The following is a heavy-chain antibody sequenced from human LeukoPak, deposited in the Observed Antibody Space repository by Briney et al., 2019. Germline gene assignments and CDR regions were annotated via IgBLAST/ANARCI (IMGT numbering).Heavy chain of an antibody. J-gene: IGHJ3*02. D-gene: IGHD2-15*01. CDR1: GFTFSSYG. CDR3: ARGGGIDHDAFDI. V-gene: IGHV3-33*01. Sequence: GGSLRLSCAASGFTFSSYGMHWVRQAPGKGLEWVAVIWYDGSNKYYADSVKGRFTISRDNSKNTLYLQMNSLRAEDTAVYYCARGGGIDHDAFDIWGQGTMVTVSS. CDR2: IWYDGSNK.